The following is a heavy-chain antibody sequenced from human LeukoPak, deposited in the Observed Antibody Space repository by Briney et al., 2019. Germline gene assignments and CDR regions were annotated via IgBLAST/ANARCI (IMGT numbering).Heavy chain of an antibody. CDR1: GGSVSSGSYY. D-gene: IGHD3-10*01. V-gene: IGHV4-61*01. J-gene: IGHJ5*02. CDR2: IYYSGST. CDR3: ARFRVFYYYGSGSPRDWFDP. Sequence: ETLSLTCTVSGGSVSSGSYYWSWIRQPPGKGLEWIGYIYYSGSTNYNPSLKSRVTISVDTSKNQFSLKLSSVTAADTAVYYCARFRVFYYYGSGSPRDWFDPWGQGTLVTVSS.